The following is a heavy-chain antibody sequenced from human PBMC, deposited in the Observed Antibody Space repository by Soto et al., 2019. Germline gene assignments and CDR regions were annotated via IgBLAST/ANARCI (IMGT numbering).Heavy chain of an antibody. V-gene: IGHV3-23*01. CDR3: AKLYWNPRYFDY. Sequence: SLRLSCVASGFTFSTVAMTWVRQAPGKGLEWVSSISDNGGNTDYADSVRGRFTLSRDNSKNTLYLQMNHLKAEDTAVYYCAKLYWNPRYFDYWGQGARVTAPQ. CDR1: GFTFSTVA. D-gene: IGHD1-1*01. J-gene: IGHJ4*02. CDR2: ISDNGGNT.